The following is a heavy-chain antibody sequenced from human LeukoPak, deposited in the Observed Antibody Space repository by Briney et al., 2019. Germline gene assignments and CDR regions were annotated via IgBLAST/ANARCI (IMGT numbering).Heavy chain of an antibody. CDR2: FDPEDGET. V-gene: IGHV1-24*01. Sequence: ASVKVSCKVSGYTLTELSMHWVRQAPGKGLEWVGGFDPEDGETIYAQKFQGRVTMTEDTSTDTAYMELSSLRSEDTAVYYCATGYYDSSGYYYFDYWGQGTLVTVSS. J-gene: IGHJ4*02. D-gene: IGHD3-22*01. CDR3: ATGYYDSSGYYYFDY. CDR1: GYTLTELS.